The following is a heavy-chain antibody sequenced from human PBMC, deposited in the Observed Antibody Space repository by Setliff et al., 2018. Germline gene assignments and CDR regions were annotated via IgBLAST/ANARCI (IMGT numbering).Heavy chain of an antibody. J-gene: IGHJ4*02. CDR2: IYHDGRA. Sequence: SETLSLTCAVTGLSISGEYYWGWIRQPPGGGPEWIGIIYHDGRAYYSTSLKSRVNLSLDMSKTQFSLHLNSVTAADTAVYYCMRQVGGGLWYFDYWGQGILVTVSS. CDR3: MRQVGGGLWYFDY. D-gene: IGHD2-15*01. V-gene: IGHV4-38-2*01. CDR1: GLSISGEYY.